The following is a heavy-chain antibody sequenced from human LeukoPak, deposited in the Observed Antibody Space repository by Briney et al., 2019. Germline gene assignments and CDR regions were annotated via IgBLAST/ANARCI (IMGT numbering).Heavy chain of an antibody. J-gene: IGHJ4*02. V-gene: IGHV3-74*01. CDR1: GFTFNSYA. D-gene: IGHD3-10*01. CDR2: INTDGSIT. CDR3: ARDRGPRTGFMVREAYDY. Sequence: GGSLRLSCAAAGFTFNSYAMSWVRQAPGKGLVWVSRINTDGSITNYADSVKGRFSISRDNAKNTLYLQMSSLRAEDTAVYYCARDRGPRTGFMVREAYDYWGQGTLVTVSS.